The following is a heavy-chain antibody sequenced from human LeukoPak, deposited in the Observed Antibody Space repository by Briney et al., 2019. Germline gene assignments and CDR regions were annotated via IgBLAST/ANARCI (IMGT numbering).Heavy chain of an antibody. CDR2: MNPNSGYA. CDR1: GYIFTSFD. CDR3: ARGPSGATSYYMDV. J-gene: IGHJ6*03. V-gene: IGHV1-8*01. D-gene: IGHD1-26*01. Sequence: ASVKVSCKASGYIFTSFDINWVRQATGQGLELLGWMNPNSGYAENAQKFRGRLTITRDTSINTAYMELGSLTSDDTAVYYCARGPSGATSYYMDVWAKGTTVTVSS.